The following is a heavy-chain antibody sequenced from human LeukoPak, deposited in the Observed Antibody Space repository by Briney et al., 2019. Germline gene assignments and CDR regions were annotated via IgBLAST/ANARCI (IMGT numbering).Heavy chain of an antibody. J-gene: IGHJ6*03. CDR3: ARVRVSGSGSYYYYYYYMDV. V-gene: IGHV3-30*02. CDR1: GFTFSSYG. D-gene: IGHD3-10*01. CDR2: IRYDGSNK. Sequence: GGSLRLSCAASGFTFSSYGMHWVRQAPGKGLEWVAFIRYDGSNKYYADSVKGRFTISRDNSKNTLYLQMNSLRAEDTAVYYCARVRVSGSGSYYYYYYYMDVWGKGTTVTISS.